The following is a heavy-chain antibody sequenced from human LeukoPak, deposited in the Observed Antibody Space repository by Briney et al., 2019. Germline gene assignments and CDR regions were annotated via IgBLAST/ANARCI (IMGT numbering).Heavy chain of an antibody. CDR1: GFTFSSYW. V-gene: IGHV3-74*01. CDR3: ATRGRDREFDY. CDR2: INSDGSST. Sequence: GGSLRLSCAASGFTFSSYWMHWVRQAPGKGLVWVSRINSDGSSTSYADSVKGRFTISRDNSKNTLYLQMSSLRAEDTAIYYCATRGRDREFDYWGQGTLVTVSS. J-gene: IGHJ4*02. D-gene: IGHD1-26*01.